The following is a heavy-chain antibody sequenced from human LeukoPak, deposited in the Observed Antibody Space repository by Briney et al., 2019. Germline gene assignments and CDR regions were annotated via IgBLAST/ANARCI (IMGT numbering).Heavy chain of an antibody. Sequence: GGSLRLSCAASGFTFSNYDMHWVRQAPGKGLEWVSVIYSDGTISYADSVKGRFTISRDNSENTLYLQMNSLRVEDTAVYYCAREVGGGASGQWGQGTLVTVSS. CDR2: IYSDGTI. CDR1: GFTFSNYD. D-gene: IGHD3-16*01. J-gene: IGHJ4*02. V-gene: IGHV3-66*01. CDR3: AREVGGGASGQ.